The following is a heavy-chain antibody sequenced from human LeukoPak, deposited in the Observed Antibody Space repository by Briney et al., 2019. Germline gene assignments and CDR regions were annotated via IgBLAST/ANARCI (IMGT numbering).Heavy chain of an antibody. CDR3: AKDILAAGLFFDY. V-gene: IGHV3-11*01. J-gene: IGHJ4*02. D-gene: IGHD6-13*01. CDR2: ISSSGSTI. CDR1: GFTVSSNY. Sequence: GGSLRLSCAASGFTVSSNYMGWIRQAPGKGLEWVSYISSSGSTIYYADSVKGRFTISRDNAKNSLYLQMNTLRAEDTAVYYCAKDILAAGLFFDYWGQGTLVTVSS.